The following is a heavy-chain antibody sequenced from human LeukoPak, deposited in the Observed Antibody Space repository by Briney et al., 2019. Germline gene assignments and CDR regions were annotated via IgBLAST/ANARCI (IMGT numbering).Heavy chain of an antibody. CDR1: GGSISSYY. J-gene: IGHJ4*02. CDR2: IYSTGST. Sequence: SETLSLTCTVSGGSISSYYWSWIRQPAGKGLEWIGRIYSTGSTNYNPSLKSRVTISVDNSKNQFSLKLSSVTAADTAVYYCARDRSGWYGQEYWGQGNLVSVSS. D-gene: IGHD6-19*01. CDR3: ARDRSGWYGQEY. V-gene: IGHV4-4*07.